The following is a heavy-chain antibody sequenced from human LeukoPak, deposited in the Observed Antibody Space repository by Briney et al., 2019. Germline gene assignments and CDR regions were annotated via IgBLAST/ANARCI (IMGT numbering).Heavy chain of an antibody. CDR1: GGSISTYY. Sequence: SETLSLTCTVSGGSISTYYWSWIRQPPGKGLEWIVYIYYSGSANYNPSLKSRVTISVDTSKNQFSLKLTSVTAADTAVYYCARYRLQTYYYGSGPWMDVWGQGTTVTVSS. J-gene: IGHJ6*02. V-gene: IGHV4-59*01. CDR3: ARYRLQTYYYGSGPWMDV. D-gene: IGHD3-10*01. CDR2: IYYSGSA.